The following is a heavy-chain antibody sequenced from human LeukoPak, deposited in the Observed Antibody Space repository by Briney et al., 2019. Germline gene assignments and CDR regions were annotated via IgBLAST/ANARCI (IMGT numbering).Heavy chain of an antibody. Sequence: PGRSLRLSCAASGFTFDDYAMRWVRPAPGKGLGRVSGISWNSGSIGYADSVKGRFTISRDNAKNSLYLQMNSLRAEDTALYYCAKESGGYYFDYWGQGTLVTVSS. CDR2: ISWNSGSI. D-gene: IGHD3-10*01. V-gene: IGHV3-9*01. J-gene: IGHJ4*02. CDR3: AKESGGYYFDY. CDR1: GFTFDDYA.